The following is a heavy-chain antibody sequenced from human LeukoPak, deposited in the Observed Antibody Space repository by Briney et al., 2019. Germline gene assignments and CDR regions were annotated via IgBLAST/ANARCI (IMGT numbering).Heavy chain of an antibody. CDR3: ARSHPTGAYDRSGYSKYYFDY. Sequence: SETLSLTCAVYGGSFSGYYWSWIRQPPGKGLEWIGYIYYSGSANYNPSLKSRVTISIDTSKNQFSLKLSSVTAADTAVYYCARSHPTGAYDRSGYSKYYFDYWGQGTLVTVSS. CDR1: GGSFSGYY. D-gene: IGHD3-22*01. CDR2: IYYSGSA. J-gene: IGHJ4*02. V-gene: IGHV4-59*01.